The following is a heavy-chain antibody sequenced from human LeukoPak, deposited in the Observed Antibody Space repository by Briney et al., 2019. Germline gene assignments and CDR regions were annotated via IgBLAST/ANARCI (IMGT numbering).Heavy chain of an antibody. J-gene: IGHJ6*02. CDR1: GSAVSVFW. V-gene: IGHV3-74*01. CDR2: INSDGSTT. CDR3: ARWGSSGWYPMDV. D-gene: IGHD6-19*01. Sequence: GGSLRLSCAASGSAVSVFWMHWVRQAPGKGLVWVSHINSDGSTTNYADSVKGRFTISRDNAKNTVYLQMNSLRAEDTAVYYCARWGSSGWYPMDVWGQGTTVTVSS.